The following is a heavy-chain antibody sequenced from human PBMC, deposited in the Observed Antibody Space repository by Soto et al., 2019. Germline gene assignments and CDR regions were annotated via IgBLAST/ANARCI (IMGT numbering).Heavy chain of an antibody. CDR1: GFTFSSYA. V-gene: IGHV3-23*01. CDR2: ISGSGGST. Sequence: GGSLRLSCAASGFTFSSYAMNWVRQAPGKGLEWVSAISGSGGSTYYADSVKGRFTISRDNSKNTLYLQMNSLRAEDTAVYFCAKGEGSYYYYGMDVWGQGTTVTVSS. J-gene: IGHJ6*02. CDR3: AKGEGSYYYYGMDV.